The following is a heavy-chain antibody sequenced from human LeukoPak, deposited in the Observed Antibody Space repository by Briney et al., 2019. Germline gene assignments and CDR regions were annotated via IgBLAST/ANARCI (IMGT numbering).Heavy chain of an antibody. Sequence: PGGSLRLSCAASGFTFSSYSMNWVRQAPGKGLEWVAVISYDGSNKYYADSVKGRFTISRDNSKNTLYLQMNSPRAEDTAVYYCARNSAVAGTGAFDIWGQGTMVTVSS. CDR2: ISYDGSNK. J-gene: IGHJ3*02. CDR3: ARNSAVAGTGAFDI. CDR1: GFTFSSYS. D-gene: IGHD6-19*01. V-gene: IGHV3-30*03.